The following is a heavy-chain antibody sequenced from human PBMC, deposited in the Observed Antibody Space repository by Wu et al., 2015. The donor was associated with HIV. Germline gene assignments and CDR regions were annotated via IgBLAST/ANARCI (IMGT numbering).Heavy chain of an antibody. CDR3: ARDRAWFGEFFDAFDI. CDR2: INPYTGDT. CDR1: GYTFTGYY. J-gene: IGHJ3*02. D-gene: IGHD3-10*01. V-gene: IGHV1-2*02. Sequence: QVQLVQXGAEVKKPGAAVKVSCQASGYTFTGYYXHWVRQAPGQGLEWMGWINPYTGDTNYAQRFQGRVTMTRDTSISTAYMELHRLRSDDTAVYYCARDRAWFGEFFDAFDIWGQGTMVTVSS.